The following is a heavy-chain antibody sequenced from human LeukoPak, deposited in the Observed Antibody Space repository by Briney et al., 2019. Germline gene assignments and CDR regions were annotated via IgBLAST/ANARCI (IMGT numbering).Heavy chain of an antibody. J-gene: IGHJ2*01. V-gene: IGHV5-51*01. CDR3: ARSTISSWQQGPNWYFDL. CDR2: IYPGDSDT. Sequence: RGESLKISCKGSGYSFTSYWIGWVRQMPGKGLEWMGIIYPGDSDTRYSPSFQGQVTISADKSISTAYLQWSSLKASDTAMYYCARSTISSWQQGPNWYFDLRGRGTLVTVSS. CDR1: GYSFTSYW. D-gene: IGHD1-26*01.